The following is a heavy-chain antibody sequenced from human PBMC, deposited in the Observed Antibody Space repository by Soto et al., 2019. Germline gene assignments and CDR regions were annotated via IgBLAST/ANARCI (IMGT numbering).Heavy chain of an antibody. D-gene: IGHD3-3*01. CDR1: GGSISSYY. CDR3: ARDQYQAYDFWSGYYRPNWFDP. J-gene: IGHJ5*02. Sequence: PSETLSLTCTVSGGSISSYYWSWIRQPAGKGLEWIGRIYTSGSTNYNPSLKSRVTMSVDTSKNQFSLKLSSVTATDTAVYYCARDQYQAYDFWSGYYRPNWFDPWGQGTLVTVSS. V-gene: IGHV4-4*07. CDR2: IYTSGST.